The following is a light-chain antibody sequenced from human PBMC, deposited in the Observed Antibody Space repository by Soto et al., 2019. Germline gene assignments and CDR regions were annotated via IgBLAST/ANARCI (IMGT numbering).Light chain of an antibody. CDR2: EVT. J-gene: IGLJ1*01. CDR3: VSYTDTDTLV. Sequence: QSALTQPASVSGSRGQSITISCVGRSTDVGQDKSVSWYQQGPGKAPKLLIFEVTNRPSGVSSRFSGSRSGNTASLTISGLQPDDEGDYFCVSYTDTDTLVFGTGTKLTVL. V-gene: IGLV2-14*01. CDR1: STDVGQDKS.